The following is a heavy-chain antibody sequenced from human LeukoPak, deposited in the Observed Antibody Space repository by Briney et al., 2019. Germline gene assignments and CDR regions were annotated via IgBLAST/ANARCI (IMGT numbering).Heavy chain of an antibody. V-gene: IGHV3-9*01. D-gene: IGHD5-12*01. CDR3: ARGKYSGYDFPLVDY. J-gene: IGHJ4*02. Sequence: GGSLRLSCAASGFTFDDYAMHWVRQAPGKGLEWVSGISWNSGSIGYADSVKGRFTISRDNAKNSLYLQMNSLRAEDTAVYYCARGKYSGYDFPLVDYWGQGTLVTVSS. CDR2: ISWNSGSI. CDR1: GFTFDDYA.